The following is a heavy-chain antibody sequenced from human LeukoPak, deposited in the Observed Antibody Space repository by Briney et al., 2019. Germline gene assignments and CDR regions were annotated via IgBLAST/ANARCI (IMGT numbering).Heavy chain of an antibody. CDR3: ARIVGYSYGYSDY. Sequence: SETLSLTCTVSGGSVSSSSYFWGWIRQPRGKGLEWIGSIYYSGSTYYNPPLKSRVTISVDTSKNQFSLKLSSVTAADTAVYYCARIVGYSYGYSDYWGQGTLVTASS. D-gene: IGHD5-18*01. V-gene: IGHV4-39*01. CDR1: GGSVSSSSYF. CDR2: IYYSGST. J-gene: IGHJ4*02.